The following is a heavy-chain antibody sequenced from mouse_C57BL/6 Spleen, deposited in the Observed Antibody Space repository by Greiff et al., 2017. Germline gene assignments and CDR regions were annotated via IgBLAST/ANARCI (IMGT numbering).Heavy chain of an antibody. CDR2: IHPSDSDT. CDR1: GYTFTSYW. CDR3: ARHYYGSSYWYFDV. V-gene: IGHV1-74*01. D-gene: IGHD1-1*01. J-gene: IGHJ1*03. Sequence: QVQLQQPGAELVKPGASVKVSCKASGYTFTSYWMHWVKQRPGQGLEWIGRIHPSDSDTNYNKKFKGKATLTVDKSSSTAYMQLSSLTSEDSAVYYCARHYYGSSYWYFDVWGTGTTVTVSS.